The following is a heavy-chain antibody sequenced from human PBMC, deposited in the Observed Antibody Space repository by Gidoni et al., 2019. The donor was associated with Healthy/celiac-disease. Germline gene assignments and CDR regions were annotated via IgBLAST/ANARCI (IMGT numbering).Heavy chain of an antibody. CDR1: GFTFSSYW. J-gene: IGHJ4*02. D-gene: IGHD1-26*01. CDR2: RKQDGSEK. V-gene: IGHV3-7*01. Sequence: LVQPGGSLRLSCAASGFTFSSYWMSWVRQAPGKGLEWVANRKQDGSEKYYVDSVKGRFTSSRDNAKNSLYLQMNSLRAEDTAVYYCARVGETWELNYWGQGTLVTVSS. CDR3: ARVGETWELNY.